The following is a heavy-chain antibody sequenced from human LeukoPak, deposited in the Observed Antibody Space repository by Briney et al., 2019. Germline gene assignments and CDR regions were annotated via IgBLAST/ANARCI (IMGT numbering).Heavy chain of an antibody. CDR2: ISSSSSYI. D-gene: IGHD6-6*01. V-gene: IGHV3-21*01. CDR3: AREDSSSPEGVFDY. Sequence: GGSLRLSCAASGFTFSSYSMNWVRQAPGKGLEWVSSISSSSSYIYYADSVKGRFTISRDNAKNSLYLQMNSLRAEDTAVYYCAREDSSSPEGVFDYWGQGTLVTVSS. J-gene: IGHJ4*02. CDR1: GFTFSSYS.